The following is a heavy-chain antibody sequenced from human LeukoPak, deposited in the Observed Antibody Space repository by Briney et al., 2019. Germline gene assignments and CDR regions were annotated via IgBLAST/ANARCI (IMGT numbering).Heavy chain of an antibody. Sequence: SETLSLTCTVSGGSISSSSYYWRWIRQPPGKVLEWIGSIYYSARTLDNQSINRLARVAVDTSKTQFSLKLSCVSAAGKAVYYFAIIGRGYSQLMAFDYWGEGTLVTVSS. D-gene: IGHD3-22*01. J-gene: IGHJ4*02. CDR2: IYYSART. CDR1: GGSISSSSYY. CDR3: AIIGRGYSQLMAFDY. V-gene: IGHV4-39*01.